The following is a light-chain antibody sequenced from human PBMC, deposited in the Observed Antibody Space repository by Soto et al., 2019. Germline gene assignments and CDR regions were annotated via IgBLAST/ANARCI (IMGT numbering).Light chain of an antibody. Sequence: QSALTQPPSVSGSPGQSVTISCTGTSSDVGIYNRLSWYQQPPGTAPKLIMYEVNTRPSGVPDRFSGSKSGSTASLTISGLQAEDEADYYCSLYISGSTDVFGTGTKVTVL. V-gene: IGLV2-18*01. CDR2: EVN. CDR1: SSDVGIYNR. CDR3: SLYISGSTDV. J-gene: IGLJ1*01.